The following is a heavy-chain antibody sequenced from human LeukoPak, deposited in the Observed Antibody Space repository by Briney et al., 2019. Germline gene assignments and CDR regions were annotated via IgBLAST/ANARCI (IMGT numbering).Heavy chain of an antibody. CDR2: IYYSGST. V-gene: IGHV4-59*01. J-gene: IGHJ5*02. Sequence: SETLSLTCTVSGGSISSYYWSWIRQPPGRGLEWIGYIYYSGSTNYNPSLKSRVTISVDTSKNQFSLKLSSVTAADTAVYYCARHRGAYGGSLFDPWGQGTLVTVSS. D-gene: IGHD4-23*01. CDR1: GGSISSYY. CDR3: ARHRGAYGGSLFDP.